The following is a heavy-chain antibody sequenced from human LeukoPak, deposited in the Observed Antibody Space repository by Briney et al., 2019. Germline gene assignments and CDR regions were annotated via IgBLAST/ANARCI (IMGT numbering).Heavy chain of an antibody. CDR2: IWYDGSNK. D-gene: IGHD3-22*01. V-gene: IGHV3-33*01. CDR1: GFTFSSYG. J-gene: IGHJ4*02. CDR3: ARAGYYDSSGYYYGPDY. Sequence: PGGSLRLSCAASGFTFSSYGMHWVRQAPGKGLEWVAVIWYDGSNKYYADSVKGRFTISRDNSKNTLYLQMTSLRAEDTAVYYCARAGYYDSSGYYYGPDYWGQGTLVTVSS.